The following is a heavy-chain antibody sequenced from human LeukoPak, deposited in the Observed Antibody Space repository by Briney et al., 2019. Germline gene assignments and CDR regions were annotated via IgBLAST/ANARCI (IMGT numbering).Heavy chain of an antibody. J-gene: IGHJ4*02. CDR3: ARGLGPRSIVVVVAATQRYFDY. CDR1: GGSFSGYY. D-gene: IGHD2-15*01. Sequence: PSETLSLTCAVYGGSFSGYYWSWIRQPPGKGLEWIGEINHSGSTNYNPSLKSRVTISVDTSKNQFSLKLSSVTAADTAVYYCARGLGPRSIVVVVAATQRYFDYWGQGTLVTVSS. V-gene: IGHV4-34*01. CDR2: INHSGST.